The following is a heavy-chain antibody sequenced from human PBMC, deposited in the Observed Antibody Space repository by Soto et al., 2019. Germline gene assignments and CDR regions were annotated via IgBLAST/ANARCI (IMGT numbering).Heavy chain of an antibody. Sequence: PGESLKISCKGSGYSFTSYWISWVRQMPGKGLEWMGRIDPSDSYTNYSPSFQGHVTISADKSISTAYLQWSSLKASDTAMYYCARPGPSGYDPNTLDYWGQGTLVTVSS. CDR3: ARPGPSGYDPNTLDY. CDR2: IDPSDSYT. D-gene: IGHD5-12*01. CDR1: GYSFTSYW. V-gene: IGHV5-10-1*01. J-gene: IGHJ4*02.